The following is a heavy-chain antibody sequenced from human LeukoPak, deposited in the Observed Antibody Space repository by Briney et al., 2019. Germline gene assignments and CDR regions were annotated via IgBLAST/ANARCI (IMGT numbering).Heavy chain of an antibody. D-gene: IGHD1-1*01. CDR1: GGSFSGYY. CDR3: ALGSQWNDAWGFDY. V-gene: IGHV3-30-3*01. J-gene: IGHJ4*02. Sequence: PSETLSLTCAVYGGSFSGYYWSWIRQAPGKGLEWMGVISSDGSNKYYADSVKGRLTISRDNSKNTLYLQMDSLRAEDTAFYYCALGSQWNDAWGFDYWGQGTLVTVSS. CDR2: ISSDGSNK.